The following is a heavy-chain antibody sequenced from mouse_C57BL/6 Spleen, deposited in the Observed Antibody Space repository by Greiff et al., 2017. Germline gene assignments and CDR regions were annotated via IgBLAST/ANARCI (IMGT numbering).Heavy chain of an antibody. CDR1: GYSITSGYD. CDR3: ARDGYYGFDY. CDR2: ISYSGST. J-gene: IGHJ2*01. V-gene: IGHV3-1*01. Sequence: DVKLQESGPGMVKPSQSLSLTCTVTGYSITSGYDWHWIRHFPGNKLEWMGYISYSGSTNYNPSLKSRISITHDTSKNHFFLKLNSVTTEDTATYYCARDGYYGFDYWGQGTTLTVSS. D-gene: IGHD2-3*01.